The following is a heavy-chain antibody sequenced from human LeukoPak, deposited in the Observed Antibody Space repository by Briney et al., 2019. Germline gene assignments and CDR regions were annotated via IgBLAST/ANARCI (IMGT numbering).Heavy chain of an antibody. Sequence: PSETLPLXCTVSGGSISSSSYYWGWIRQPPGKGLEWIGSIYYSGSTYYNPSLKSRVTISVDTSKNQFSLKLSSVTAADTAVYYCARRRTASDAFDIWGQGTMVTVSS. J-gene: IGHJ3*02. CDR2: IYYSGST. CDR3: ARRRTASDAFDI. V-gene: IGHV4-39*01. CDR1: GGSISSSSYY. D-gene: IGHD6-25*01.